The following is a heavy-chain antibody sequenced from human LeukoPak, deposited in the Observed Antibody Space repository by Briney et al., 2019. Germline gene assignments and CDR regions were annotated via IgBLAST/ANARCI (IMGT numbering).Heavy chain of an antibody. V-gene: IGHV1-2*02. J-gene: IGHJ5*02. CDR1: GYTFSDYY. Sequence: ASVKVSCTASGYTFSDYYIHWLRQAPGQGLEWMGWINPKSGGTNYAQYFQGRVTMTRDTSNTTVYMDLTRLRSDDTAVYFCARPLGSLKEYWWFDPWGQGTLVTVSS. CDR2: INPKSGGT. CDR3: ARPLGSLKEYWWFDP. D-gene: IGHD2/OR15-2a*01.